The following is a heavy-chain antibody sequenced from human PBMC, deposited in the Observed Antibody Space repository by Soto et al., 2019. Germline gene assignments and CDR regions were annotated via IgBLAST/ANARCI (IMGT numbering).Heavy chain of an antibody. CDR3: AREGPAPYYYYGMDV. Sequence: QVQLVQSGGEVKKPGASVKVSCKTSGYSFTTYGISWVRQAPGQGLEWMGWLSAYNGNTNYAQKLQGRVTMTTDTSTSTAYMELSRLRSDDTAVYYCAREGPAPYYYYGMDVWGQGSTVTVSS. J-gene: IGHJ6*02. CDR1: GYSFTTYG. CDR2: LSAYNGNT. V-gene: IGHV1-18*01.